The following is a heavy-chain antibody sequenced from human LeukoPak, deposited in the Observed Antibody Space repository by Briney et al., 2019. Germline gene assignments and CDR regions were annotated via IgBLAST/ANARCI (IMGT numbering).Heavy chain of an antibody. CDR3: ARRGGIHLDYFDY. CDR1: GYTFTSYG. D-gene: IGHD3-16*01. CDR2: IWYDGSNK. Sequence: SCKASGYTFTSYGISWVRQAPGKGLEWVAVIWYDGSNKYYADSVKGRFTISRDNSKNTLYLQMNSLRAEDTAVYYCARRGGIHLDYFDYWGQGTLVTVSS. V-gene: IGHV3-33*01. J-gene: IGHJ4*02.